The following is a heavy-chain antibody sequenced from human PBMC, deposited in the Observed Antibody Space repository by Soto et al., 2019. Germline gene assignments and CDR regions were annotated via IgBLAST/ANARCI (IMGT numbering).Heavy chain of an antibody. Sequence: SETLSLTCTVSSGSISSYYWSWIRQPPGKGLEWIGYIYYSGSTNYNPSLKSRVTISVDTSKNQFSLKLSPVTAADTAVYYCARGSPYGDYYYYGMDVWGQGTTVT. CDR2: IYYSGST. D-gene: IGHD4-17*01. CDR1: SGSISSYY. J-gene: IGHJ6*02. V-gene: IGHV4-59*01. CDR3: ARGSPYGDYYYYGMDV.